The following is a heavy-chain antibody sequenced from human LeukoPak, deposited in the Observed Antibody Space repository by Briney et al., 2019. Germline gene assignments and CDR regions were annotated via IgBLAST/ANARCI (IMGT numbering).Heavy chain of an antibody. J-gene: IGHJ5*02. D-gene: IGHD2-2*01. CDR1: GGSISSGGYY. CDR2: IYYGGST. V-gene: IGHV4-31*03. CDR3: ARVLGYCSSTSCLNWFDP. Sequence: PSETLSLTCTVSGGSISSGGYYWSWIRQHPGKGLEWIGYIYYGGSTYYNPSLKSRVTISVDTSKNQFSLKLSSVTAADTAVYYCARVLGYCSSTSCLNWFDPWGQGTLVTVSS.